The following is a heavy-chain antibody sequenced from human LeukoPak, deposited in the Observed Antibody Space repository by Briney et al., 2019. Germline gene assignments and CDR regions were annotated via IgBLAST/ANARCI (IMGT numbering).Heavy chain of an antibody. V-gene: IGHV3-23*01. Sequence: GGSLRLSCAASGFTFSNYAMTWVRQAPGKGLEWVSGISGSGESTYYAESVKGRFTISRDNSKNTLYLQMTSLKTEDTAVYYCITNILTGYFDYWGQGTLVTVSS. J-gene: IGHJ4*02. D-gene: IGHD3-9*01. CDR1: GFTFSNYA. CDR3: ITNILTGYFDY. CDR2: ISGSGEST.